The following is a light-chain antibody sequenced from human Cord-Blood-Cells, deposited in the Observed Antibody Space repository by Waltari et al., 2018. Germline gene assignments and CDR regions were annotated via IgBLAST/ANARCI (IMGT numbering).Light chain of an antibody. J-gene: IGLJ1*01. CDR2: YDD. CDR3: AAWDDSLNGYV. V-gene: IGLV1-36*01. CDR1: SSNIGNNA. Sequence: QSVLTQPPSVSEAPRQRVTISCSGSSSNIGNNAVNWYQQLPGKAPKLLIYYDDLLPSGVSDRFSGSKSRTSASLAISGLQSEDEADYYCAAWDDSLNGYVFGTGTKVTVL.